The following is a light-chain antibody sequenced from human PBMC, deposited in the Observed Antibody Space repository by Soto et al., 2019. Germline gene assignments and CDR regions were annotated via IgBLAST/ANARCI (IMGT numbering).Light chain of an antibody. J-gene: IGLJ2*01. Sequence: QSALTQPASVSGSPGQSITISCTGTSIDVGGYNYVSWYQHHPGKAPKLKIYDVNNRPSGVSNRFSGSKSGNTASLTISGLQAEDEADYYCSSYTGSSTLLVFGGGTKLTVL. CDR3: SSYTGSSTLLV. CDR2: DVN. CDR1: SIDVGGYNY. V-gene: IGLV2-14*03.